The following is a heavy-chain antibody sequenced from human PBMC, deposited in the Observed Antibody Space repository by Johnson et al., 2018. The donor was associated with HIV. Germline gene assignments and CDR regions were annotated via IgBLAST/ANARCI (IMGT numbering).Heavy chain of an antibody. CDR2: TPGGDGGT. J-gene: IGHJ3*02. CDR3: ARDPAAAALRTFDI. V-gene: IGHV3-23*04. D-gene: IGHD6-13*01. CDR1: GFKYAAS. Sequence: VQLVESGGGLVQPGGSLRVSCAASGFKYAASGLAFSNYAVKWVSHTPGGDGGTSFADSVKGRFTVSRDNSKNAVYLQMNSLRVEDTAVYYCARDPAAAALRTFDIWGQGTMVTVSS.